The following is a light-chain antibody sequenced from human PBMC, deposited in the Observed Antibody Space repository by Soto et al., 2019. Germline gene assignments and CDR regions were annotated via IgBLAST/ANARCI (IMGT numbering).Light chain of an antibody. V-gene: IGKV2-28*01. J-gene: IGKJ1*01. CDR3: LQALQTPWT. CDR1: ESLLHSNGYNY. CDR2: LGS. Sequence: DIVMTQSPLSLPVTPGEPASISCRSSESLLHSNGYNYLDWYLQKPGQSPQLLIFLGSNRASGVXDXXSGSGSGTDFTLKISRVEAEDVGVYYCLQALQTPWTFGQGTKVDIK.